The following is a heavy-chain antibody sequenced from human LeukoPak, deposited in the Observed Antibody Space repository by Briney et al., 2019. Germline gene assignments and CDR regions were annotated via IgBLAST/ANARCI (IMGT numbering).Heavy chain of an antibody. D-gene: IGHD6-19*01. CDR2: INSDGSYA. CDR1: GFTFSSYW. J-gene: IGHJ4*02. Sequence: PGGSLRLSCAASGFTFSSYWMHWVRQAPGKGLVWVSRINSDGSYASYADSVKGRFAISGDSAKNTLYLQMNSLRAEDTAVYYCARGYGSGWGQGTLVTVSS. CDR3: ARGYGSG. V-gene: IGHV3-74*01.